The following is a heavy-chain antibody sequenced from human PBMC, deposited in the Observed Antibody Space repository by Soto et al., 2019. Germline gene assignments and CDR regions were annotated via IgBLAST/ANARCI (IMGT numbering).Heavy chain of an antibody. V-gene: IGHV3-23*01. CDR2: ISGSGTSG. J-gene: IGHJ4*02. D-gene: IGHD1-7*01. CDR1: GFSFSTYA. CDR3: AKAPRWPATSGY. Sequence: PGGSLRLSCAVSGFSFSTYAMSWVRQAPGKGLEWVSGISGSGTSGAYADSVKVRVTISRDNSKNTLFLQMDSLRAEDTAVDYCAKAPRWPATSGYWGQGTLVTVSS.